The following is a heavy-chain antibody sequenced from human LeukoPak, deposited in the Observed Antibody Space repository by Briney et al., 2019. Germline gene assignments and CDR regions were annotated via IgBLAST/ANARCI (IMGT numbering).Heavy chain of an antibody. D-gene: IGHD3-3*01. J-gene: IGHJ4*02. CDR1: GFTFSSYG. V-gene: IGHV3-30*18. CDR2: ISYDGSNK. Sequence: GGSLRLSCSASGFTFSSYGMHWVSQAPGKGLEWVAVISYDGSNKYYADSVKGRFTISRDNSKNTLYLQMNSLRAEDTAVYYCAKSCFDFWSGSYWMAIDYWGQGTLVTVSS. CDR3: AKSCFDFWSGSYWMAIDY.